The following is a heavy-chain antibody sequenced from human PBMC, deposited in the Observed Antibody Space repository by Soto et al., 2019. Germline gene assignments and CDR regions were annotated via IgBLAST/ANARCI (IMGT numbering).Heavy chain of an antibody. V-gene: IGHV1-69*13. CDR1: GGTFSSYA. D-gene: IGHD2-8*01. Sequence: SVKVSCKASGGTFSSYAISWVRQAPGQGLEWMGGIIPIFGTANYAQKFQGRVTITADESTSTAYMELSSLRSEDTAVYYCVAGSEYCTNGVCYPALDYWGQGTLVTVSS. CDR3: VAGSEYCTNGVCYPALDY. J-gene: IGHJ4*02. CDR2: IIPIFGTA.